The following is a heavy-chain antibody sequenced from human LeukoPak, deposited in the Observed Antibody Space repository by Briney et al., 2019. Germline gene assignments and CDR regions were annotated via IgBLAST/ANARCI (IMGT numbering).Heavy chain of an antibody. CDR1: GYTFTGYY. D-gene: IGHD3-10*01. V-gene: IGHV1-2*02. CDR3: ARDYEFAVNRGVQNWFDP. Sequence: ASVKVSCKASGYTFTGYYMHWVRQAPGQGLEWMGWINPNSGGTNYAQKFQGRVTMTRDTSISTAYMELSRLRSDDTAVYYCARDYEFAVNRGVQNWFDPWGQGTLVTVS. CDR2: INPNSGGT. J-gene: IGHJ5*02.